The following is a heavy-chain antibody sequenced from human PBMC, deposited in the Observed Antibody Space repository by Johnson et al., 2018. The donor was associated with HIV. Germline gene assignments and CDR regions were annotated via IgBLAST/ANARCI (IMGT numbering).Heavy chain of an antibody. D-gene: IGHD3-16*01. J-gene: IGHJ3*02. V-gene: IGHV3-30*03. CDR3: ARGGWGDAFDI. CDR2: LSYDGSNK. CDR1: GFTFSSYW. Sequence: QVQLVESGGGVVQPGRSLRLSCAASGFTFSSYWMSWVRQAPGKGLEWVAVLSYDGSNKYSADSVKGRFTISRDNAKNSLYLQMNSLRAEDTAVYYCARGGWGDAFDIWGQGTMVTVSS.